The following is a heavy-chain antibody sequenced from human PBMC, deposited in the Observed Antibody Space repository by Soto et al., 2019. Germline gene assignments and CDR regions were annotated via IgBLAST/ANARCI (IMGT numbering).Heavy chain of an antibody. Sequence: EVQLVESGGGLVQPGGSLKLSCAASGFTFSDSAMHWVRQASGKGLEWVGRIRSKVNTYATAYAASVKGRFTISRDDSMNTAYMQRNSLKTEDTAVYYCTRRRDWTDMAPLDYWGQGTLVTVSS. CDR2: IRSKVNTYAT. D-gene: IGHD5-18*01. CDR3: TRRRDWTDMAPLDY. CDR1: GFTFSDSA. V-gene: IGHV3-73*02. J-gene: IGHJ4*02.